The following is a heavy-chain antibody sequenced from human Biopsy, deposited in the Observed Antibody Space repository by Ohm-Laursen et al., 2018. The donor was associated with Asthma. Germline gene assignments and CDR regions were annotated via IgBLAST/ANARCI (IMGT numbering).Heavy chain of an antibody. J-gene: IGHJ4*02. CDR1: GFAVSRDH. V-gene: IGHV3-53*01. D-gene: IGHD3-22*01. CDR3: ARGDSSNWSHYYFDY. CDR2: IYSGGTS. Sequence: SLRLSCAAPGFAVSRDHMFWVRQAPGKGLEWVSVIYSGGTSHTADSVRGRFTISRDYSKNTLYLQMHSLRAEDTAVYYCARGDSSNWSHYYFDYWGQGTLVTVSP.